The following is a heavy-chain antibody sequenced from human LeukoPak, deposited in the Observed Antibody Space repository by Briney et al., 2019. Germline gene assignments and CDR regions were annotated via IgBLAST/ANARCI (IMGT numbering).Heavy chain of an antibody. Sequence: ASVKVSCKASGYTFITNDISWVRQAPGQGLEWMGWVSAYNGNTNYAQKLHARVTMTTDTSTNTAYMELRSLRSDDTAVYYCARSAVADTLSAYYFEYWGQGTLVTVSS. CDR1: GYTFITND. D-gene: IGHD6-19*01. CDR3: ARSAVADTLSAYYFEY. CDR2: VSAYNGNT. J-gene: IGHJ4*02. V-gene: IGHV1-18*04.